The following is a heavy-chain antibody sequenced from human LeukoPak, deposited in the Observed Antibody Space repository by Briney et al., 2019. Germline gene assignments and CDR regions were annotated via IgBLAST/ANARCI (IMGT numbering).Heavy chain of an antibody. V-gene: IGHV1-8*01. CDR1: GYTFTSYD. Sequence: ASVKVSCRASGYTFTSYDINWVRQAPGQGLEWMGWMNPNSGNTGYAQKFQGRVTMTRNTSISTAYMELSSLRSEDTAVYYCASSHYSNYVWWFDPWGRGTLVTVSS. CDR2: MNPNSGNT. J-gene: IGHJ5*02. CDR3: ASSHYSNYVWWFDP. D-gene: IGHD4-11*01.